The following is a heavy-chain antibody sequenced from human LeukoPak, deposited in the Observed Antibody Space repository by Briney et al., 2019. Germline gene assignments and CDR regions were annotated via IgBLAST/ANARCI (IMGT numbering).Heavy chain of an antibody. J-gene: IGHJ4*02. V-gene: IGHV3-48*03. CDR3: ILAAAGTEFDS. Sequence: GGSLRLSCAASGFTFSSYEVNWVRQAPGKGLEWVSYISSSGSTIYYADSVKGRFTISRDNTKNSLYLQMNSLRVEDTAVYYCILAAAGTEFDSWGQGTLVTVSS. CDR1: GFTFSSYE. CDR2: ISSSGSTI. D-gene: IGHD6-13*01.